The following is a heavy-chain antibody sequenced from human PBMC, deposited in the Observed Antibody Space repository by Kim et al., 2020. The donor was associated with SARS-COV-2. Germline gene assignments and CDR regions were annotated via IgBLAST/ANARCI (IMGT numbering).Heavy chain of an antibody. J-gene: IGHJ4*01. Sequence: GGSLRLSCAASGFTFDDYAMHWVRQAPGKGLEWVSGISWNSGSIGYADSVKGRFTISRDNAKNSLYLQMNSLRAEDTALYYCAKEGARNFDWLAPIDYWG. D-gene: IGHD3-9*01. CDR1: GFTFDDYA. V-gene: IGHV3-9*01. CDR3: AKEGARNFDWLAPIDY. CDR2: ISWNSGSI.